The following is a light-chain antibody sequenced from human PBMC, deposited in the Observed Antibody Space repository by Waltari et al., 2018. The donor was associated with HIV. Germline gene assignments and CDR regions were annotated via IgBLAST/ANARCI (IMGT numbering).Light chain of an antibody. CDR2: EVT. CDR1: SSDVGAYTL. V-gene: IGLV2-23*02. Sequence: QSALTQSASVSGSPGQSITISCTGTSSDVGAYTLVPWYQQHPGEVPKLLIYEVTTRPSGVSTRFSGSKSGNTASLTISGLQAEDEADYFCCSYAGSGLVFGGGTKLTVL. CDR3: CSYAGSGLV. J-gene: IGLJ3*02.